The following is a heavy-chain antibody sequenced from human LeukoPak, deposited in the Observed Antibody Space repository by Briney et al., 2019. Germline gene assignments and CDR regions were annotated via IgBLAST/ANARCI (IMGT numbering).Heavy chain of an antibody. Sequence: GGSLKLSCAASGFTFSGSAMHWVRQASGKGLEWVGRIRSKANSYTTAYAASVKGRFTISRDDSKNTAYLQMNSLKTEDTAVYYCGKDGHCHDSVCPTKIVVAGYVDHWGQGTLVTVSS. CDR2: IRSKANSYTT. CDR3: GKDGHCHDSVCPTKIVVAGYVDH. V-gene: IGHV3-73*01. J-gene: IGHJ4*02. CDR1: GFTFSGSA. D-gene: IGHD6-19*01.